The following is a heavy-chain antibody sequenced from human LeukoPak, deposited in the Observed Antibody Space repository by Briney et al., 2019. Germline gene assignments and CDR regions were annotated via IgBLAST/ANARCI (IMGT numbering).Heavy chain of an antibody. CDR1: GFTFSSYA. Sequence: PGGSLRLSCAASGFTFSSYAMSWVRQAPGKGLEWVSGISGSGGNTYYVDAVKGWFTVSRDNSKNTLYLQMNSLRAEDTAVYYCARDGFFGGIDYWGQGTLVTVSS. D-gene: IGHD3-3*01. CDR3: ARDGFFGGIDY. CDR2: ISGSGGNT. J-gene: IGHJ4*02. V-gene: IGHV3-23*01.